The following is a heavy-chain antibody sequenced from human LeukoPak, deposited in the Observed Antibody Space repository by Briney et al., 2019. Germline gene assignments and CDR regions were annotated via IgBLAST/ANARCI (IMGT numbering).Heavy chain of an antibody. CDR2: IRNKANSHTT. CDR3: ARGLGGTGARYFDY. J-gene: IGHJ4*02. V-gene: IGHV3-72*01. CDR1: GFTFSDYY. Sequence: GSLRLSCAASGFTFSDYYMDWVRQAPGKGLEWVGRIRNKANSHTTEYAASVKGRFTISRDDSKNSLCLQMNSLKTDDTAVYYCARGLGGTGARYFDYWGQGTLVTVSS. D-gene: IGHD3/OR15-3a*01.